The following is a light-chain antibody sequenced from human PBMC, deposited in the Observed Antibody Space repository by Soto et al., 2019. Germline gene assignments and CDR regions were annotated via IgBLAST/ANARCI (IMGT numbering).Light chain of an antibody. Sequence: VLTQPRSVSGSPGQSVTISCTGTSSDVGGYNYVSWYQQHPGKAPKLMIYDVSKRPSGVPDRFSGSKSGNTASLTISELQAEDEADYYCCSYAGSYTYVFGTGTKVTVL. CDR1: SSDVGGYNY. CDR2: DVS. J-gene: IGLJ1*01. CDR3: CSYAGSYTYV. V-gene: IGLV2-11*01.